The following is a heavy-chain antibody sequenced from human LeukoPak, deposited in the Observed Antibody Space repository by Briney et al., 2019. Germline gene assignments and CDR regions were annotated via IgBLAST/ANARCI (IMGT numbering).Heavy chain of an antibody. J-gene: IGHJ4*02. V-gene: IGHV4-34*01. CDR3: ARGRYVTTRGGAAAGFLDY. CDR1: GGSFRGHY. CDR2: INHGGST. D-gene: IGHD6-13*01. Sequence: SDTLSLTCAVSGGSFRGHYWNWIPQPPGKGLEWIVEINHGGSTNYNPSLKSRVTIYVDTSQNHFSLRLSSVTAADTAAYYCARGRYVTTRGGAAAGFLDYWGQGTLVTVST.